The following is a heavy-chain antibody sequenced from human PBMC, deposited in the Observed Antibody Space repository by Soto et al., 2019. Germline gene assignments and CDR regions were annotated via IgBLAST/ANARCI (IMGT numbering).Heavy chain of an antibody. CDR1: GYRFTSYW. CDR2: IFPDDSDT. CDR3: ARHLRSTSRPNWFDP. Sequence: GRSLKISCKASGYRFTSYWIAWVRQMPGKGLEWMGIIFPDDSDTRYSPSFQGQVTISADKSISTAYLQWSNLKASDTAMYYCARHLRSTSRPNWFDPWGQGTLVTVSS. J-gene: IGHJ5*02. V-gene: IGHV5-51*01. D-gene: IGHD6-13*01.